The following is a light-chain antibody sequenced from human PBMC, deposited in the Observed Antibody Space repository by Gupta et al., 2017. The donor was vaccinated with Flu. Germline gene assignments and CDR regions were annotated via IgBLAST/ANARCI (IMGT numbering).Light chain of an antibody. J-gene: IGKJ2*01. Sequence: VVLTQSPLFLPVTLGQPSSISCRSSQRRGYNDGQQYLNWFNQSLGQVPRRLIYKVSNRDSGVTDIFSGSGEATDFTMRISSGVADDVALYYRRKWSDGAPYYTFGQGTKLEIK. CDR3: RKWSDGAPYYT. CDR1: QRRGYNDGQQY. V-gene: IGKV2-30*01. CDR2: KVS.